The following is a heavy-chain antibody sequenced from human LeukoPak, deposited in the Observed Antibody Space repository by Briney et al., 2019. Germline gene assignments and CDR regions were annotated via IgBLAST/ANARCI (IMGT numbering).Heavy chain of an antibody. CDR1: GGTFSSYA. Sequence: ASVKVSCKASGGTFSSYAISWVRQAPGQGLEWMGGIIPIFGTANYAQKFQGRVTITADESTSTAYMELSSLRSEDTAVYYCARSYGDYPPRPFDYWGQGTLVTVSS. CDR3: ARSYGDYPPRPFDY. V-gene: IGHV1-69*13. D-gene: IGHD4-17*01. CDR2: IIPIFGTA. J-gene: IGHJ4*02.